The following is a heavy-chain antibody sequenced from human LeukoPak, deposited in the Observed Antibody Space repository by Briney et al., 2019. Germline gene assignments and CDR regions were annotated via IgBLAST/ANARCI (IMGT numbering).Heavy chain of an antibody. D-gene: IGHD4-17*01. V-gene: IGHV3-15*01. Sequence: GGSLRLSCAASGFTFNNAWMSWVRQAPGKGLEWVGRIKGKTDAGTTDHAAPVKGRFTISRDDSKNTLYLQMNSLKTEDTAVYYCTTDGDYGDGLRGDYWGQGTLATVSS. J-gene: IGHJ4*02. CDR2: IKGKTDAGTT. CDR1: GFTFNNAW. CDR3: TTDGDYGDGLRGDY.